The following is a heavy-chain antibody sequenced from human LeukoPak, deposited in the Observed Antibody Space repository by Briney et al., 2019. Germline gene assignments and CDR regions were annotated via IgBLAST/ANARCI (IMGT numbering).Heavy chain of an antibody. V-gene: IGHV4-34*01. CDR2: INHSGST. CDR3: ARELTRFWSGYYNYFDY. D-gene: IGHD3-3*01. CDR1: GGSFSGYY. J-gene: IGHJ4*02. Sequence: PETLSLTCAVYGGSFSGYYWSWIRQPPGKGLEWIGEINHSGSTNYNPSLKSRVTISVDTSKNQFSLKLSSVTAADTAVYYCARELTRFWSGYYNYFDYWGQGTLVTVSS.